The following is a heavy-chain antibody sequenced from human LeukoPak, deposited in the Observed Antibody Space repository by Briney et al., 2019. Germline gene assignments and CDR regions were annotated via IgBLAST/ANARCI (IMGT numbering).Heavy chain of an antibody. Sequence: GGSLRLSCAASGFTFSSYAMRWVRQAPGKGLEWVSAISGSGGSTYYADAVKGQFTISRDNSKNTLYLQMHGLRAEYTAVYYCAKDLGNWIRVYFDYWGQGTLVTVSS. CDR2: ISGSGGST. D-gene: IGHD1-1*01. J-gene: IGHJ4*02. CDR1: GFTFSSYA. CDR3: AKDLGNWIRVYFDY. V-gene: IGHV3-23*01.